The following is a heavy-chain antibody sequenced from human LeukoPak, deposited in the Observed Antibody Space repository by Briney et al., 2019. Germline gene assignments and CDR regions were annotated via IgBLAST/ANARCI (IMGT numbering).Heavy chain of an antibody. CDR2: LSSSSAYI. CDR1: GFTVSTNS. CDR3: ARQAVARPFDL. J-gene: IGHJ3*01. Sequence: GGSLRLSCTVSGFTVSTNSMSWVRQAPGKGLGWVSSLSSSSAYIFYSESVKGRFTISRDNAQSSLYLQMNSLRAGDTAVYYCARQAVARPFDLWGQGTMVAVSS. V-gene: IGHV3-21*06.